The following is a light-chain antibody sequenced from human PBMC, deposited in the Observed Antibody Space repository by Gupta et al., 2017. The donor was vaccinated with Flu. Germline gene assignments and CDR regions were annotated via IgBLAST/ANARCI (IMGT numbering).Light chain of an antibody. J-gene: IGKJ1*01. CDR3: QKYNSGPWT. CDR2: GAS. Sequence: GDTLTISCRASQGINNYLAWYQQKPGEVPKLLIYGASTLQSGVPSRFSGSGSGTDFTLTISSLQPEDVATYYCQKYNSGPWTFGQGTKVEIK. V-gene: IGKV1-27*01. CDR1: QGINNY.